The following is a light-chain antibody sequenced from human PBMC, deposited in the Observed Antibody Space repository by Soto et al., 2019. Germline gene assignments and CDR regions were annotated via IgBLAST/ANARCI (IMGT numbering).Light chain of an antibody. CDR2: GVS. J-gene: IGLJ1*01. CDR1: SSDVGGYNY. Sequence: QSALTQPASVSGSHGQSITISCTGTSSDVGGYNYVSWYQQHPGKAPKLMIYGVSNRPSGVYSRFSGSKSGNTASLTISGLQAEDEADYYCNSYTSSGTYVFGTGTKLTVL. CDR3: NSYTSSGTYV. V-gene: IGLV2-14*01.